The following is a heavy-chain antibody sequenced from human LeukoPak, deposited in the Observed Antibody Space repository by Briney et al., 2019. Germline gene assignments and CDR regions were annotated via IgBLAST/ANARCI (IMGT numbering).Heavy chain of an antibody. J-gene: IGHJ4*02. CDR1: GFTFNTYS. Sequence: GGSLRLSCAASGFTFNTYSMNWVRQAPGKGLEWVSYVSGSSNIKYHADSVKGRFTISRDNARSSVYLHMNSLRAEDTAVYYCARGDDGYGDYWGQGTLVTVSS. CDR3: ARGDDGYGDY. D-gene: IGHD5-24*01. V-gene: IGHV3-48*01. CDR2: VSGSSNIK.